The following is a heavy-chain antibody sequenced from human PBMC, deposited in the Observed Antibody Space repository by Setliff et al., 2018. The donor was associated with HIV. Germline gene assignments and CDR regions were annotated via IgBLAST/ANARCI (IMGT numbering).Heavy chain of an antibody. D-gene: IGHD2-15*01. J-gene: IGHJ5*02. CDR3: ARGGASSKYLDP. CDR2: ISDSGTT. V-gene: IGHV4-59*01. CDR1: GGSISPYY. Sequence: NPSETLSLTCTVSGGSISPYYWSWIRQPPGKGLEWIAWISDSGTTNYNPSLKSRVTLSVDTSKNQFSLSLTSVTGADTAVYYCARGGASSKYLDPWGQGTLVTVSS.